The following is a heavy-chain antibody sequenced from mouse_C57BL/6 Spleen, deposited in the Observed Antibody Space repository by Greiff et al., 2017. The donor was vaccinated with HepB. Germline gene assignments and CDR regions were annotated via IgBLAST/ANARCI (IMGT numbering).Heavy chain of an antibody. J-gene: IGHJ4*01. CDR2: IHPSDSDT. CDR3: EIMVTTYYSMDY. V-gene: IGHV1-74*01. CDR1: GYTFTSYW. D-gene: IGHD2-2*01. Sequence: VQLQQPGAELVKPGASVKVSCKASGYTFTSYWMHWVKQRPGQGLEWIGRIHPSDSDTNYNQTFKGKATLTVDKSSSTAYMQLSSLTSEDSAVYYCEIMVTTYYSMDYWGQGTSVTVSS.